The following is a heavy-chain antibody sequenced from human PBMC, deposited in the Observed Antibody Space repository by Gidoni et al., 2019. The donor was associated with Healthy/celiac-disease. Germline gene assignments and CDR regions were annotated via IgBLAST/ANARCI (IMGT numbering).Heavy chain of an antibody. CDR2: ISSSSSYI. J-gene: IGHJ4*02. D-gene: IGHD2-15*01. CDR1: GFTFSSYS. Sequence: EVQLLESGGGLVKPGGSLRLSCAASGFTFSSYSMNWVRQAPGKGLEWVSSISSSSSYIYYADSVKGRFTISRDNAKNSLYLQMNSLRAEDTAVYDCARDRPLEVVRPLDYWGQGTMVTVSS. V-gene: IGHV3-21*01. CDR3: ARDRPLEVVRPLDY.